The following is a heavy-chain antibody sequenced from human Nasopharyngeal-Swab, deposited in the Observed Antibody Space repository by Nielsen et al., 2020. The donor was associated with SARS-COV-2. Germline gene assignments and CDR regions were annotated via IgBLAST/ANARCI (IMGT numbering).Heavy chain of an antibody. CDR3: VCGETTPSDY. D-gene: IGHD2-15*01. Sequence: VRQAPGKGLVWVSRINSDGSIIDYADSVKGRLTISRDNARNTLNLQMNSLRAEDTALYYCVCGETTPSDYWGQGTLVTVSS. CDR2: INSDGSII. J-gene: IGHJ4*02. V-gene: IGHV3-74*01.